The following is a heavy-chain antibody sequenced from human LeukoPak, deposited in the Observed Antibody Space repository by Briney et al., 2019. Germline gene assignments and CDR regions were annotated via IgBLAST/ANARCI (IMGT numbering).Heavy chain of an antibody. CDR1: GSTFDDYA. Sequence: GGSLRLSCAASGSTFDDYAMHWVRQAPGKGLEWVSGISWNSGSIGYADSVKGRFTISRDNAKNSLYLQMNSLRAEDTALYYCAKDMGYGMDVWGQGTTVTVSS. J-gene: IGHJ6*02. V-gene: IGHV3-9*01. CDR3: AKDMGYGMDV. CDR2: ISWNSGSI.